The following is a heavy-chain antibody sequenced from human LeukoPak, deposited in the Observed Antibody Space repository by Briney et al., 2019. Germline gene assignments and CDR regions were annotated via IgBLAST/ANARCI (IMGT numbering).Heavy chain of an antibody. V-gene: IGHV3-21*01. D-gene: IGHD1-1*01. CDR1: GFTFSSYS. CDR3: ARALYGTNGNVDY. Sequence: GGSLRLSCAASGFTFSSYSMNWVRQAPGKGVEWVSSISSSSSYIYYADSVKGRFTISRDNAKNSLYLQMNSLRAEDTAVYYCARALYGTNGNVDYWGQGTLVTVSS. J-gene: IGHJ4*02. CDR2: ISSSSSYI.